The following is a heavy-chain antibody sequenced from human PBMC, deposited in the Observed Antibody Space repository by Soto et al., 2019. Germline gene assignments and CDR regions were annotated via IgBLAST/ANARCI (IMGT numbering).Heavy chain of an antibody. J-gene: IGHJ4*02. Sequence: GSLRLSCSASGFIVSESTIYWVRQVPGKGLEAISAVSTSGRSTYYADSVKDRFTISRDNSKNTLFLQMGSLRPEDTAIYYCVKQAHGLDGVAFDYWGQGTQVTVSS. D-gene: IGHD2-15*01. CDR1: GFIVSEST. CDR2: VSTSGRST. V-gene: IGHV3-64D*06. CDR3: VKQAHGLDGVAFDY.